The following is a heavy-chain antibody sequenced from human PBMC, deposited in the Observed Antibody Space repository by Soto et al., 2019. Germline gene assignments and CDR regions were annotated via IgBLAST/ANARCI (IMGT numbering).Heavy chain of an antibody. V-gene: IGHV4-4*02. D-gene: IGHD1-7*01. J-gene: IGHJ4*02. CDR2: TDRTGST. CDR3: ASRDPGTSVDY. CDR1: GGSFTSNNW. Sequence: SETLSLTCAVSGGSFTSNNWWTWVRQPPGQGLEWIGETDRTGSTNYNPSLKSRVTISLDKSENQFSLKVTSLTAADTAVYYCASRDPGTSVDYWGQGTLVTVSS.